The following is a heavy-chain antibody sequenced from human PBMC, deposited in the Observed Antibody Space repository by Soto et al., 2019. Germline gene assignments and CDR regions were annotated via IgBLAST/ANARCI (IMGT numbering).Heavy chain of an antibody. Sequence: PSETLSLTCTVSGGSISSSSYYWGWIRQPPGKGLEWIGSIYYSGSTYYNPSLKSRVTISVDTSKNQFSLKLSSVTAADTAVYYCARHETYDFWSGYFCYFDYWGQGTLVTV. J-gene: IGHJ4*02. CDR3: ARHETYDFWSGYFCYFDY. V-gene: IGHV4-39*01. D-gene: IGHD3-3*01. CDR2: IYYSGST. CDR1: GGSISSSSYY.